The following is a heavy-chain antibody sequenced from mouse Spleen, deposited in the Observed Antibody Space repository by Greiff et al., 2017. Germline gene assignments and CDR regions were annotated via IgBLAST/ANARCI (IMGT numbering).Heavy chain of an antibody. D-gene: IGHD4-1*01. CDR2: INPSSGYT. V-gene: IGHV1-4*01. J-gene: IGHJ2*01. CDR1: GYTFTSYT. CDR3: ARSELTGTYYFDY. Sequence: VKLQESGAELARPGASVKMSCKASGYTFTSYTMHWVKQRPGQGLEWIGYINPSSGYTKYNQKFKDKATLTADKSSSTAYMQLSSLTSEDSAVYYCARSELTGTYYFDYWGQGTTLTVSS.